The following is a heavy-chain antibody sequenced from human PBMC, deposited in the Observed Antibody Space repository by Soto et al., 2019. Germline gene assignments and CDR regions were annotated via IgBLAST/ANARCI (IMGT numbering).Heavy chain of an antibody. J-gene: IGHJ4*02. D-gene: IGHD6-13*01. CDR2: IWYDGNDK. Sequence: QVQLVESGGGVVQPGRSLRLSCAASGFTFSSYCMHWVRLDSGKGLEWVAVIWYDGNDKYYADSVKGRFTISRDNSKNTLYLQMISQRSKDTAVYYCARATLTYSSSLTVLDCWGQGTLVTVSS. CDR1: GFTFSSYC. V-gene: IGHV3-33*01. CDR3: ARATLTYSSSLTVLDC.